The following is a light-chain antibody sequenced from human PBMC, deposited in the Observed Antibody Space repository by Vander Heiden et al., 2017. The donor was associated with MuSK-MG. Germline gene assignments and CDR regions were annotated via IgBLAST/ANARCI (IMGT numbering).Light chain of an antibody. CDR1: SSNIGSNY. CDR2: SNN. CDR3: AAWDDSLSGLVV. Sequence: QSVLTQPPSASGTPGQRVTISCSGSSSNIGSNYVYWYQQLPGTAPKLLIYSNNQRPSGVPDRCSGSKSGTSASLAISGLRSEDEADYYCAAWDDSLSGLVVFGGGTKLTVL. V-gene: IGLV1-47*02. J-gene: IGLJ2*01.